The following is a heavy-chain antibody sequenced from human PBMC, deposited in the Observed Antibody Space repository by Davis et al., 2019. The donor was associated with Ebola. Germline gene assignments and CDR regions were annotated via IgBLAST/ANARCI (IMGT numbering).Heavy chain of an antibody. J-gene: IGHJ5*02. CDR1: GYTFTSYG. D-gene: IGHD3-22*01. V-gene: IGHV1-18*01. CDR2: ISAYNGNT. Sequence: ASVKVSCKASGYTFTSYGISWVRQAPGQGLEWMGWISAYNGNTNYAQKLQGRVTMTTDTSTSTAYMELRSLRSDDTAVYYCARDGRVVVIPSPYNWFDPWGQGTLVTVSS. CDR3: ARDGRVVVIPSPYNWFDP.